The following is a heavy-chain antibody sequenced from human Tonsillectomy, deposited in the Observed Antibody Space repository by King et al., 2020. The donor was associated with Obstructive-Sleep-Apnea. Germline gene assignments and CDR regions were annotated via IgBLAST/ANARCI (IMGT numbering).Heavy chain of an antibody. CDR1: EFIFGNFA. CDR2: ISHDGNSK. Sequence: VQLVESGGGVVQPGGSLRLSCAASEFIFGNFAMHWVRQAPGKGLEWGALISHDGNSKCYAESVKGRFPISRDSSKNTLYLQMKSLGDEDTAVYYCARDHGDSGAQYYFDYWGQGTLVTVSS. V-gene: IGHV3-30*03. D-gene: IGHD6-25*01. CDR3: ARDHGDSGAQYYFDY. J-gene: IGHJ4*02.